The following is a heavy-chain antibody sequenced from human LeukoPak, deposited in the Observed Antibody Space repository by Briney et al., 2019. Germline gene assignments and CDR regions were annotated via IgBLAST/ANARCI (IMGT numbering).Heavy chain of an antibody. J-gene: IGHJ6*02. CDR1: GFTFDDYA. CDR2: ISWNSGSI. CDR3: AKDIGGSYYDYYYYGMDV. Sequence: ALRLSCAASGFTFDDYAMHWVRQAPGKGLEWVSGISWNSGSIGYADSVKGRFTISRDNAKNSLYLQMNSLRAEDTALYYCAKDIGGSYYDYYYYGMDVWGQGTLVTVFS. D-gene: IGHD1-26*01. V-gene: IGHV3-9*01.